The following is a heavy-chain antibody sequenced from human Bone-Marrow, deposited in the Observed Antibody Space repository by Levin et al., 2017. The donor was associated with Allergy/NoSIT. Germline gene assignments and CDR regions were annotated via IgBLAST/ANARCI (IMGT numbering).Heavy chain of an antibody. CDR1: GFNFNTYT. Sequence: GESLKISCAASGFNFNTYTMTWVRQGPVKGLEWVSAISGSSRKSYYADSVKGRFTISRDNSKNILYLQMDSLRSDDTAIYYCAKFGGPYCSAGTCYSEGLDPWGQGTLVIVSS. CDR3: AKFGGPYCSAGTCYSEGLDP. J-gene: IGHJ5*02. V-gene: IGHV3-23*01. CDR2: ISGSSRKS. D-gene: IGHD2-15*01.